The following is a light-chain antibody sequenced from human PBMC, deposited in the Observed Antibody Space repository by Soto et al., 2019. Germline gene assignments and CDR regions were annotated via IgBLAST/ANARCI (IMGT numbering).Light chain of an antibody. J-gene: IGLJ1*01. CDR3: SSFTSTSTYV. CDR2: EVN. CDR1: SSDVGGYNY. V-gene: IGLV2-14*01. Sequence: QSALTQPASVSGSPGQSITISCTGTSSDVGGYNYVSWYQQHPGKAPKLMIYEVNNRPSGVSNRCSGSKSGNTASLTISGLQAEDEADYYCSSFTSTSTYVFGTGTKLTVL.